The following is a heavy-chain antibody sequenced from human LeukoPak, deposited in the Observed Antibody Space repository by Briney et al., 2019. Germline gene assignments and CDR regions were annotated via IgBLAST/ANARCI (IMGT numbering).Heavy chain of an antibody. CDR3: ARDSSTYYGSGMVFDY. J-gene: IGHJ4*02. D-gene: IGHD3-10*01. V-gene: IGHV4-4*07. Sequence: SETLSLTCTVSGGPISSYYWSWIRQPAGKGLEWIGRIYTSGSTNYNPSLKSRVTMSVDTSKNQFSLKLSSATAADTAVYYCARDSSTYYGSGMVFDYWGQGTLVTVSS. CDR2: IYTSGST. CDR1: GGPISSYY.